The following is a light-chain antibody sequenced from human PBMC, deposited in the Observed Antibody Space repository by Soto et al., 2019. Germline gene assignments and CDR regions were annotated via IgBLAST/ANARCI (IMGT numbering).Light chain of an antibody. V-gene: IGKV3-20*01. CDR2: GAS. CDR1: QSVASRN. CDR3: HQYGSSAWT. J-gene: IGKJ1*01. Sequence: IVLTQSPGTLSLSPGERATLSCRASQSVASRNLAWYQQKSGQAPRLLIYGASSRATGIPDRFSGTGSGTDFTLTISRLEPEDFAVYYCHQYGSSAWTFGQGTKVDIK.